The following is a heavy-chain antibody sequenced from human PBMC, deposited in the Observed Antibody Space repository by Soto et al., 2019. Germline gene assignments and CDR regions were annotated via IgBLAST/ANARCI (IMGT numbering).Heavy chain of an antibody. CDR2: IYHSGGT. V-gene: IGHV4-38-2*02. Sequence: KPSETLSLTCAVSGYSISSGYYWGWIRQPPGEGLEWIGTIYHSGGTCYSPSLKSRVTISVDTSKNQFSLKLSSVTAGDTAVYYCAREYKSLVWFDPWGQGTLVTVSS. D-gene: IGHD1-20*01. J-gene: IGHJ5*02. CDR1: GYSISSGYY. CDR3: AREYKSLVWFDP.